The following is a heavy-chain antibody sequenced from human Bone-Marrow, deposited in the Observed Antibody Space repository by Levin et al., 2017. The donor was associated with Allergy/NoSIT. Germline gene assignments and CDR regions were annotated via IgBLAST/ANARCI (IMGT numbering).Heavy chain of an antibody. J-gene: IGHJ4*02. V-gene: IGHV1-69*06. CDR1: GGTFSSYA. Sequence: SVKVSCKASGGTFSSYAISWVRQAPGQGLEWMGGIIPIFGTANYAQKFQGRVTITADKSTSTAYMELSSLRSEDTAVYYCARAGSTRRGFWSGYNHPFDYWGQGTLVTVSS. CDR2: IIPIFGTA. D-gene: IGHD3-3*01. CDR3: ARAGSTRRGFWSGYNHPFDY.